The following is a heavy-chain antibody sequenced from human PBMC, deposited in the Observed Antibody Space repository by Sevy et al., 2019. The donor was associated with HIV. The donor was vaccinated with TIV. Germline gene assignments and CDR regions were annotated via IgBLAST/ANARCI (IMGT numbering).Heavy chain of an antibody. J-gene: IGHJ4*02. CDR2: VRFDGSDN. CDR1: GFTFRNYG. V-gene: IGHV3-30*02. Sequence: GGSLRLSCAASGFTFRNYGMHWVRQAPGKGLEWVAFVRFDGSDNYYMDSVRGRFTISRDDSKNTLYLQMNSLKTEDTAVYYCAKGSETPDYWGQGTLVTVSS. CDR3: AKGSETPDY.